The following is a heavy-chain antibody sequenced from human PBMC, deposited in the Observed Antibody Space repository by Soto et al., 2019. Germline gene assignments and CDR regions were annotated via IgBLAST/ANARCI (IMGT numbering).Heavy chain of an antibody. D-gene: IGHD3-16*02. Sequence: SGPTLVNPTQTLTLTCTFSGFSLSTSGVGVGWIRQPPGKALEWLALIYWDDDKRYSPSLKSRLTITKDTSKNQVVLTMTNMEPVDTATYYCAHWKGYFFDYMWGSYRWCLHWGQGTLVTVSS. J-gene: IGHJ4*02. CDR2: IYWDDDK. CDR1: GFSLSTSGVG. V-gene: IGHV2-5*02. CDR3: AHWKGYFFDYMWGSYRWCLH.